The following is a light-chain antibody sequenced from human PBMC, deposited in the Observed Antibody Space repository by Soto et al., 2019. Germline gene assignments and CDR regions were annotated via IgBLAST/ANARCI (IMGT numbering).Light chain of an antibody. V-gene: IGLV2-14*01. CDR3: SSYTSINSYV. CDR2: EVS. Sequence: QSALTQPASVSGSPGQSITISCTGTSSDVGGYNYVPWYQQHPGKGPKLMIYEVSNRPSGVSNRFSGSRSGNTASLTISGLQAEDEADYYCSSYTSINSYVFGSGTKVTVL. CDR1: SSDVGGYNY. J-gene: IGLJ1*01.